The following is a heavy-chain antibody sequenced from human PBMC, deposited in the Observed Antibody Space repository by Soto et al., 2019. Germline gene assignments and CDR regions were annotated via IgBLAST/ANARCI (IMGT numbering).Heavy chain of an antibody. D-gene: IGHD3-22*01. CDR3: ARGSAAYYYDSSGYYFGY. J-gene: IGHJ4*02. CDR2: INHSGST. Sequence: ASETLSLTYAVFGGSFSGFYWSLIRQPPGKGLEWIGEINHSGSTNYNPSLKSRVTISVDTSKNQFSLKLSSVTAADTAVYYCARGSAAYYYDSSGYYFGYWGQGTLVTVSS. CDR1: GGSFSGFY. V-gene: IGHV4-34*01.